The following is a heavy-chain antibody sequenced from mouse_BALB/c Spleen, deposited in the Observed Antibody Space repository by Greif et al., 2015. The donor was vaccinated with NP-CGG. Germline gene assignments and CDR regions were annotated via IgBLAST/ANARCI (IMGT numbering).Heavy chain of an antibody. Sequence: VLLQQSGAELVKPGASVKLSCAASGFNIKDTYMHWVKQRPEQGLEWIGRIDPANGNTKYDPKFQGKATITADTSSNTAYLQLSSLTSEDTAVYYCARYGNYVYFDVWGAGTTVTVSS. CDR3: ARYGNYVYFDV. J-gene: IGHJ1*01. CDR1: GFNIKDTY. CDR2: IDPANGNT. V-gene: IGHV14-3*02. D-gene: IGHD2-1*01.